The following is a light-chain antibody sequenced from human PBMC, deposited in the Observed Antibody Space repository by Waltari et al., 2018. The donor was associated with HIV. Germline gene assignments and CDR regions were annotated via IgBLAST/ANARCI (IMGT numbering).Light chain of an antibody. CDR1: SSDVGPYDY. CDR2: EVS. J-gene: IGLJ3*02. CDR3: SSYAGSNNLV. Sequence: QSALTQPPSASGSPGQSVTISCTGTSSDVGPYDYVYWYQQHPGKAPKLMMYEVSKRPSGVPARFSSSKHTNTASLTVSGLQEDDEADYYCSSYAGSNNLVFGGGTKLTVL. V-gene: IGLV2-8*01.